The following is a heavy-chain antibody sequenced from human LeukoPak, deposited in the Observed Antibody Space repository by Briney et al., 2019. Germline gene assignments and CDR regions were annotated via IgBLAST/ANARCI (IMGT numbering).Heavy chain of an antibody. Sequence: PSETLSLTCTVSGGSISSSSYYWGCIRPPPGKGLEWVGSIYYSGRTYYNPSLKSRLTISVDTSKTQFSLMLSSVTAADTAVYYCARKFYDDVSFLGWFDPWGQGTLVTVSS. D-gene: IGHD3-16*01. CDR1: GGSISSSSYY. CDR3: ARKFYDDVSFLGWFDP. J-gene: IGHJ5*02. V-gene: IGHV4-39*01. CDR2: IYYSGRT.